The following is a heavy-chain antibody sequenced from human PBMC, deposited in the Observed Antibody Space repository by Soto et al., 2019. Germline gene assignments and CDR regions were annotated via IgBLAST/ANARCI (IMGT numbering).Heavy chain of an antibody. CDR3: SRKGKDGGYYNYGIDA. J-gene: IGHJ6*02. D-gene: IGHD2-15*01. Sequence: QVQLVQSGAEVKKPGASVKVSCKASGYTFSDYSMHWVRQAPGQGLEWMGWINPNTGGTKYAQKFQGWVTMTRDTFLSPCYMEVRRPDSHDTAGFYFSRKGKDGGYYNYGIDAWGQGTTVTVSS. CDR2: INPNTGGT. CDR1: GYTFSDYS. V-gene: IGHV1-2*04.